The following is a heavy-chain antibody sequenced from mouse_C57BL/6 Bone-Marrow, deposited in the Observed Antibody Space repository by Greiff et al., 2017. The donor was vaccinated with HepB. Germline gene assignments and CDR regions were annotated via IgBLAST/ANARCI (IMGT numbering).Heavy chain of an antibody. CDR3: ASRSFFFFPY. Sequence: EVQRVESGGDLVKPGGSLKLSFAASGFTFSSYGMSWVRQTPDKRLEWVATISSGGSYTYYPDSVKGRFTISRDNAKNTLYLQMSSLKSEDTAMYYCASRSFFFFPYWGQGTLVTVSA. CDR2: ISSGGSYT. CDR1: GFTFSSYG. V-gene: IGHV5-6*01. J-gene: IGHJ3*01.